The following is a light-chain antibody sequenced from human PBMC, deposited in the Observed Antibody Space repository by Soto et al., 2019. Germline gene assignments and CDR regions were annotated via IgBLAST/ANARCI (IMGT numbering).Light chain of an antibody. CDR3: AAWDDSLYGRV. CDR1: RSNIGSNP. CDR2: SNN. Sequence: QSVLTQPPSASGTPGQRVTISCSGGRSNIGSNPVNWYQQLPGTAPKLLIDSNNQRPSGVPDRFSGSRSGTSASLAISGLQSEDEADYYCAAWDDSLYGRVFGTGTKVTVL. J-gene: IGLJ1*01. V-gene: IGLV1-44*01.